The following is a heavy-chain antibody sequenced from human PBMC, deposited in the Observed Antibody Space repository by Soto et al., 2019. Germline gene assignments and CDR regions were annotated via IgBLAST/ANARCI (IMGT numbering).Heavy chain of an antibody. V-gene: IGHV3-30*18. CDR3: AKDLGVGIAAAGTVYGMYV. J-gene: IGHJ6*02. CDR1: GFTFSSYG. CDR2: ISYDGSNK. Sequence: QVQLVESGGGVVQPGRSLRLSCAASGFTFSSYGMHWVRQAPGKGLEWVAVISYDGSNKYYADSVKGRFTISRDNSKNTLYLQMNSLRAEDTAVYYCAKDLGVGIAAAGTVYGMYVWGRGTTVTVSS. D-gene: IGHD6-13*01.